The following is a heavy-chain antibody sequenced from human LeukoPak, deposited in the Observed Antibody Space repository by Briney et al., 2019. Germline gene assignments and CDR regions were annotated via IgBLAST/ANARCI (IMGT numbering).Heavy chain of an antibody. CDR3: ARGGSLEVFDY. J-gene: IGHJ4*02. CDR2: ISSSSSTI. D-gene: IGHD3-16*01. CDR1: GFTFSSYS. V-gene: IGHV3-48*01. Sequence: GGSLRLSCAASGFTFSSYSMNWVRQAPGKGLEWVSYISSSSSTIHYADSVKGRFTISRDNAKNSLYLQMNSLRAEDTAVYYCARGGSLEVFDYWGQGTLVTVSS.